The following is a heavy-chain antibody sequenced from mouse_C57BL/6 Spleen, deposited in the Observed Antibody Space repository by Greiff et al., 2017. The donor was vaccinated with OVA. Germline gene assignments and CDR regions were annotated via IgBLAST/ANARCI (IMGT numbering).Heavy chain of an antibody. V-gene: IGHV1-55*01. CDR1: GYTFTSYW. D-gene: IGHD2-3*01. CDR2: IYPGSGST. J-gene: IGHJ1*03. CDR3: AREGGWLHRGYFDV. Sequence: QVQLKQPGAELVKPGASVKMSCKASGYTFTSYWITWVKQRPGQGLEWIGDIYPGSGSTNYNEKFKGKATLTVDTSSSTAYMQLSSLTSEDSAVYSWAREGGWLHRGYFDVWGTGTTVTVSS.